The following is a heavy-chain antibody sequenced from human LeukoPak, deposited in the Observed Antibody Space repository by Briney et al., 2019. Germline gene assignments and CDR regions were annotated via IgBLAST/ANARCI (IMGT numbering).Heavy chain of an antibody. J-gene: IGHJ4*02. CDR2: ISYDGSNK. Sequence: PGGSLRLSCAASGFTFSSYAMHWVRQAPGKGLEWVAVISYDGSNKYYADSVKGRFTISRDNSKNTLYLQMNSLRAEDTAVYYCARGKQQWLRSCDCWGQGTLVTVSS. CDR3: ARGKQQWLRSCDC. V-gene: IGHV3-30*04. CDR1: GFTFSSYA. D-gene: IGHD3-16*01.